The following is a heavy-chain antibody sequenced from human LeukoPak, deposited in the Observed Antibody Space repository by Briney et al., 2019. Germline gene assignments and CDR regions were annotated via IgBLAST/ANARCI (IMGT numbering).Heavy chain of an antibody. V-gene: IGHV5-51*01. CDR1: GYTFSASW. CDR3: AKQRQKFSSGYEVYFDD. CDR2: IYPGDSDV. J-gene: IGHJ4*02. Sequence: KSGESLKISCQASGYTFSASWIAWVRQMPGKGLEWMGSIYPGDSDVRYSPSFQGQVTISADKSLNIAYLQWSSLQASDSALYHCAKQRQKFSSGYEVYFDDWGQGTLVAVSS. D-gene: IGHD3-22*01.